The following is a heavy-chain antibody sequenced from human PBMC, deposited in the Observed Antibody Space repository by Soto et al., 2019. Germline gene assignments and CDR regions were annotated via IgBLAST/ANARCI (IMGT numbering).Heavy chain of an antibody. Sequence: TSETLSLTCAFSGYSISSGYYWGWFRQPPGKGLEWIATIYHSGSTYYSPSLKSRVTISVDTSKNQFSLKLTSVTAADTAMYYCARDGGRYYAMDVWGQGTTVTVSS. CDR1: GYSISSGYY. CDR2: IYHSGST. V-gene: IGHV4-38-2*02. D-gene: IGHD3-3*01. CDR3: ARDGGRYYAMDV. J-gene: IGHJ6*02.